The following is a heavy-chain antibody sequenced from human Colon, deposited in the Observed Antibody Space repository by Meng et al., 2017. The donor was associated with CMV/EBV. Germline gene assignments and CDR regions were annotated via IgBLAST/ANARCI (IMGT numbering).Heavy chain of an antibody. CDR3: ARDKGILGGTFDY. D-gene: IGHD1-26*01. V-gene: IGHV3-21*01. CDR2: ISISATKI. J-gene: IGHJ4*02. Sequence: GGFLRLSCATSGFTFSSYTMHWVRQAPGKGLEWVSSISISATKIYYADSVRGRFTASRDDATDSLYLQLNSLRAEDTALYYCARDKGILGGTFDYWGQGTLVTVSS. CDR1: GFTFSSYT.